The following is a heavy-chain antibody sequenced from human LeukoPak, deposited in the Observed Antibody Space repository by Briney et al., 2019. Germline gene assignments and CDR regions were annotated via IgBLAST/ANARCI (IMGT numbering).Heavy chain of an antibody. J-gene: IGHJ3*02. Sequence: ASVKVSCKASGYTFTSYGISWVRQAPGQRLEWMGWINAGNGNTKYSQKFQGRVTITRDTSATTAYMELSTLRSEDTAVYYCAREHDFWSPYAFDIWGQETMVTVSS. V-gene: IGHV1-3*01. CDR2: INAGNGNT. CDR3: AREHDFWSPYAFDI. D-gene: IGHD3-3*01. CDR1: GYTFTSYG.